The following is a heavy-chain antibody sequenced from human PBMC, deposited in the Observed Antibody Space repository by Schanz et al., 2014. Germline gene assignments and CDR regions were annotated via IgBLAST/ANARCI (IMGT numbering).Heavy chain of an antibody. CDR2: INTGGDST. CDR1: GFAFSSFA. V-gene: IGHV3-21*01. D-gene: IGHD1-1*01. J-gene: IGHJ5*02. CDR3: ARGRVLES. Sequence: EVQLVESGGGVVQPGRSLRLSCAASGFAFSSFAMTWVRQAPGKGLEWVSSINTGGDSTYYADSVKGRFTISRDNSKNSLFLQMNSLRPEDTAVYYCARGRVLESWGQGTLVTVSS.